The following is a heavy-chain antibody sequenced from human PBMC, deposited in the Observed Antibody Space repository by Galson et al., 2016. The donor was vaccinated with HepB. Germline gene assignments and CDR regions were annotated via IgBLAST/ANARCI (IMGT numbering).Heavy chain of an antibody. CDR3: ARRDYDFYMDV. CDR1: GFTFTHSA. D-gene: IGHD5-24*01. J-gene: IGHJ6*03. Sequence: SVKVSCKASGFTFTHSAVQWVRQARGQRLEWIGWIVVGSGNTNYAQKFQGRVTMTRDTSTSTVYMELSSLRFDDTAVYYCARRDYDFYMDVWGKGTTVTVSS. CDR2: IVVGSGNT. V-gene: IGHV1-58*01.